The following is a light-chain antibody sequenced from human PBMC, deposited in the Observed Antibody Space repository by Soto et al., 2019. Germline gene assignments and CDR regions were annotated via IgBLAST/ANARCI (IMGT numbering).Light chain of an antibody. J-gene: IGLJ3*02. CDR3: CSYAGRSTWV. CDR1: SSDVGSYNF. V-gene: IGLV2-23*01. Sequence: QSALTQPASVSGSPGQSITISCTGSSSDVGSYNFVSWHQQHPGTAPKPMIYEGSKRPSGVSNRFSGSKSGNTASLTISGLQAEDDADSYCCSYAGRSTWVFGGGTKLTVL. CDR2: EGS.